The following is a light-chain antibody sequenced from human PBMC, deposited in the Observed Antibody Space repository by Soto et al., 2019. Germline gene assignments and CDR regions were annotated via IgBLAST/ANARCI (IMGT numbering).Light chain of an antibody. CDR2: EVN. J-gene: IGLJ3*02. Sequence: QSALTQPASVSGSPGQSITISCTGTSSDVGGYDYVSWYQQPPGKAPKLMIYEVNNRPSGVSNRFSGSKSGNTASLTISGLQAEDEADYYCLSYTSTNTRVFGGGTKVTVL. V-gene: IGLV2-14*01. CDR3: LSYTSTNTRV. CDR1: SSDVGGYDY.